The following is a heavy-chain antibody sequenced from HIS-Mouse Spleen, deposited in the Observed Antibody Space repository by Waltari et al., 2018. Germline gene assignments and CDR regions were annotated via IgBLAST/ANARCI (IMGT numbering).Heavy chain of an antibody. V-gene: IGHV3-30*18. CDR3: AKDTSGSYSDY. CDR1: GFTFSSYG. J-gene: IGHJ4*02. CDR2: ISYDGSNK. D-gene: IGHD1-26*01. Sequence: QVQLLESGGCVVQPGRSLRLSFAAPGFTFSSYGMHWVRQAPGKGLEWVAVISYDGSNKYYADSVKGRFTISRDNSKNTLYLQMNSLRAEDTAVYYCAKDTSGSYSDYWGQGTLVTVSS.